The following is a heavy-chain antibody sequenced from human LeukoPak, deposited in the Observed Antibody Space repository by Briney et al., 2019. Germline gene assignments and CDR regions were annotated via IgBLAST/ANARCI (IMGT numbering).Heavy chain of an antibody. CDR1: GFTFSSYE. Sequence: GGSLRLSCAAPGFTFSSYEMNWVRQAPGKGLEWVSYISSSGSTIYYADSVKGRFTISRDNAKNSLYLQMNSLRAEDTAVYYCARDRGSSWYPGVYWGQGTLVTVSS. V-gene: IGHV3-48*03. J-gene: IGHJ4*02. D-gene: IGHD6-13*01. CDR3: ARDRGSSWYPGVY. CDR2: ISSSGSTI.